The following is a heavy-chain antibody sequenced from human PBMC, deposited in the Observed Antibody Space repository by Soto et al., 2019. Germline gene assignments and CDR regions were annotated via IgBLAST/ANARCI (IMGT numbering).Heavy chain of an antibody. CDR1: GGSFSGYY. J-gene: IGHJ4*02. V-gene: IGHV4-34*01. CDR2: INHSGST. CDR3: ARGTNKYGDYFR. D-gene: IGHD4-17*01. Sequence: SETLSLTCAVYGGSFSGYYWSWIRQPPGKGLEWIGEINHSGSTNYNPSLKSRVTISVDTSKNQFSLKLSSVTAADTAVYYCARGTNKYGDYFRWGQGTRVTVSS.